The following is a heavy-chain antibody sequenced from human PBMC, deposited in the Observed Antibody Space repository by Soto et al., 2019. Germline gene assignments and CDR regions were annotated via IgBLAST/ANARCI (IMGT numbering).Heavy chain of an antibody. J-gene: IGHJ4*02. CDR1: GFTFSSYD. CDR2: IGTAGDT. CDR3: ARGGLSSRGYEFDY. Sequence: GGSLRLSCAASGFTFSSYDMHWVRQATGKGLEWVSAIGTAGDTYYPGSVKGRFTISRENAKNSLYLQMNSLRAGDTAVYYCARGGLSSRGYEFDYWGQGTLGTGAS. V-gene: IGHV3-13*01. D-gene: IGHD3-3*01.